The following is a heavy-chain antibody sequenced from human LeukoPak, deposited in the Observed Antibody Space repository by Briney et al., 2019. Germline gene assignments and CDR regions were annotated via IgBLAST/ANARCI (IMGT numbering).Heavy chain of an antibody. Sequence: ASVKVSCKASGYTFTSYGISWVRQAPGQGLEWMGWISAYNGNTNYAQKLQGRVTLTTDTSTSTAYMELRSLRSDDTAVYYCARDFGYYYGSGKDYWGQGTLVTVSS. CDR1: GYTFTSYG. D-gene: IGHD3-10*01. J-gene: IGHJ4*02. CDR2: ISAYNGNT. CDR3: ARDFGYYYGSGKDY. V-gene: IGHV1-18*04.